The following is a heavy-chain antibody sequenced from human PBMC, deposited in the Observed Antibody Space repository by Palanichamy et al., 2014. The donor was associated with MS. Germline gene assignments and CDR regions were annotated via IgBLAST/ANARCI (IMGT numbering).Heavy chain of an antibody. Sequence: EVQLLESGGGLVQPGGSLRLSCAASGFTFSGYAMSWVRQAPGKGLEWVSAISGSGGSTYYADSVKGRFTISRDNSKNTLFLQMNSLRAEDTAIYYCAKVVVTTTRYFDYWGQGTLVTVSS. CDR1: GFTFSGYA. J-gene: IGHJ4*02. D-gene: IGHD2-15*01. V-gene: IGHV3-23*01. CDR2: ISGSGGST. CDR3: AKVVVTTTRYFDY.